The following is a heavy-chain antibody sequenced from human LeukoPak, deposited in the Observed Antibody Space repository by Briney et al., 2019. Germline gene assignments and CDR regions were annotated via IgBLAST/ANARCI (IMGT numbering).Heavy chain of an antibody. D-gene: IGHD2-15*01. J-gene: IGHJ6*03. V-gene: IGHV4-59*11. CDR3: ARDMGYCSGGSCPGGYYYYYMDV. CDR1: GGSISSHY. Sequence: SETLSLTCTVSGGSISSHYWSWIRQPPGKGLEWIGYIYYSGSTNYNPSLKRRVTISVDTSKNQFSLKPSSVTAADTAVYYCARDMGYCSGGSCPGGYYYYYMDVWGKGTTVTVSS. CDR2: IYYSGST.